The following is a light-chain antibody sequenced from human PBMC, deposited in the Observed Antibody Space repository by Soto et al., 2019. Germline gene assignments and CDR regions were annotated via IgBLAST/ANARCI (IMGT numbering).Light chain of an antibody. CDR1: QSISSY. J-gene: IGKJ5*01. CDR3: QQHDGRPTMT. Sequence: DIQMTQSPSSLSASVGDRVTITCRASQSISSYLNWYQHQPGKAPKLLIYAVSFLETGVPSRFSGRGSGTVFSLTINSLQADDFATYYCQQHDGRPTMTFGQGTRLDIK. V-gene: IGKV1-33*01. CDR2: AVS.